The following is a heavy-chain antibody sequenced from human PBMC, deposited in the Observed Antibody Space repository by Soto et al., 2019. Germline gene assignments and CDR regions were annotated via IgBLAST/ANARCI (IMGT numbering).Heavy chain of an antibody. V-gene: IGHV1-3*01. CDR2: INAGNGNT. J-gene: IGHJ5*02. CDR3: ARGRLRFLEWLLSDWFDP. Sequence: ASVTVSCQASGYTFTSYAMHWVRQAPRQRLEWMGWINAGNGNTKYSQKFQGRVTITRDTSASTAYMELSSLRSEDTAVYYCARGRLRFLEWLLSDWFDPWGQGTLVTVSS. CDR1: GYTFTSYA. D-gene: IGHD3-3*01.